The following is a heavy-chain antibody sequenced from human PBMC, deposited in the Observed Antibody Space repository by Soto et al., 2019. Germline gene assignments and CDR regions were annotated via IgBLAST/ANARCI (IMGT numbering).Heavy chain of an antibody. Sequence: ASVKVSCTASGGTFSTHAIIWVRQAPGHGLEWMGGIIPISGTTYYTQKFQGRVTITADEPTSTAFMELSSLKSDDTAVFYCARGYCSGGNCYSGMDVWGQGTMVTVSS. CDR1: GGTFSTHA. V-gene: IGHV1-69*13. J-gene: IGHJ6*02. CDR2: IIPISGTT. CDR3: ARGYCSGGNCYSGMDV. D-gene: IGHD2-15*01.